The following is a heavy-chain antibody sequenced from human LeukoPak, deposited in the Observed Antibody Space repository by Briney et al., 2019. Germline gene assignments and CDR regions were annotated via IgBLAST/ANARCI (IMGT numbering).Heavy chain of an antibody. D-gene: IGHD6-19*01. Sequence: SETLSLTCAVSGYSISSGYYWGWIRQPPGKGLEWIGSIYHSGSTYYNPSLKSRVTISVDTSKNQFSLKLSSVTAADTAVYYCASRIHKYSSGWYDDDYWGQGTLVTVSS. CDR2: IYHSGST. J-gene: IGHJ4*02. CDR3: ASRIHKYSSGWYDDDY. CDR1: GYSISSGYY. V-gene: IGHV4-38-2*01.